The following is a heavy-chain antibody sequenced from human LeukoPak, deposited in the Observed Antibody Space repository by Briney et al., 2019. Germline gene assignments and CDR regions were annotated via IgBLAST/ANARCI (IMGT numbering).Heavy chain of an antibody. CDR1: GFTFSRYG. V-gene: IGHV3-33*01. CDR3: ARRSLLVPNLDY. D-gene: IGHD3-10*01. Sequence: PGRSLRLSCAASGFTFSRYGMHWVRQAPGKGLEWVAVIWFDGSNKYYADSVKGRFTISRDNAKNSLYLQMNSLRAEDTAVYYCARRSLLVPNLDYWGQGTLVTVSS. CDR2: IWFDGSNK. J-gene: IGHJ4*02.